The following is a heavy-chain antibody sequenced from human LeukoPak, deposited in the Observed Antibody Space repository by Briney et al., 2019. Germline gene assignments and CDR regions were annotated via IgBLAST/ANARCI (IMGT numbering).Heavy chain of an antibody. J-gene: IGHJ6*03. CDR1: GFTFSDYI. Sequence: GGSLRLSCAASGFTFSDYIMNWVRQAPGKGLEWVAFIRYDGSNKYYADSVKGRFTISRDNSKNTLYLQMNSLRAEDTAVYYCAKTGPYYCYMDIWGKGTTVTVSS. D-gene: IGHD3-10*01. V-gene: IGHV3-30*02. CDR2: IRYDGSNK. CDR3: AKTGPYYCYMDI.